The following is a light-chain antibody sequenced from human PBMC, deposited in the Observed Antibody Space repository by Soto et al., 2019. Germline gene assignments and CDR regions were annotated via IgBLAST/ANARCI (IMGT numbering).Light chain of an antibody. CDR1: SRDVGSYNL. CDR3: CSYAGSSTLV. J-gene: IGLJ2*01. V-gene: IGLV2-23*02. CDR2: EVS. Sequence: HSALTQPASVSGSPGQSITISCTGTSRDVGSYNLVSWYQQHPGKAPKLMIYEVSKRPSGVSNRFSGSKSGNTASLTISGLQAEDEADYYCCSYAGSSTLVFGGGTKLTVL.